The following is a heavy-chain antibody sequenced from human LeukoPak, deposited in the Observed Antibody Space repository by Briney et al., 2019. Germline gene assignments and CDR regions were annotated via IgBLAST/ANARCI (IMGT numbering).Heavy chain of an antibody. CDR3: ARWTLQSTFEY. CDR1: GFTFSSYS. Sequence: GGSLRLSCAASGFTFSSYSMNWVRQAPGKGLEWVSYISSSSSTIYYADSVKGRFTISRDNAKNSLYLQMNSLRAEDTAVYYCARWTLQSTFEYWGQGTLVTVSS. D-gene: IGHD4-11*01. V-gene: IGHV3-48*04. J-gene: IGHJ4*02. CDR2: ISSSSSTI.